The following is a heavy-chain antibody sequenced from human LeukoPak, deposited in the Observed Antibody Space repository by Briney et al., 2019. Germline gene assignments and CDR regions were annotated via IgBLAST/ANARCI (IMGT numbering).Heavy chain of an antibody. CDR1: GYTFTSYD. CDR3: ARARAHSSWYYYNRPDAFDI. Sequence: ASVKVSCKASGYTFTSYDISWVRQATGQGLEWMGWMNPNSGNTGYAQKFQGRVTITRNTSISTAYMELSSLRSEDTVVYYCARARAHSSWYYYNRPDAFDIWGQGTMVTVSS. D-gene: IGHD6-13*01. CDR2: MNPNSGNT. V-gene: IGHV1-8*03. J-gene: IGHJ3*02.